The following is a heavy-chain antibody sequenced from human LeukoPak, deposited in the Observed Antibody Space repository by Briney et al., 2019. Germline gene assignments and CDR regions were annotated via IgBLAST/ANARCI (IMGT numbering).Heavy chain of an antibody. CDR1: GYSISSGYY. D-gene: IGHD3-3*01. J-gene: IGHJ4*02. Sequence: SETLSLTCTVSGYSISSGYYWGWIRQPPGKGLEWIGSGSTYYNPSLRSRVTISVDTSKNQFSLKLSSVTAADTAVYYCARAHYDFWSGYFTPFFDYWGQGTLVTVSS. V-gene: IGHV4-38-2*02. CDR3: ARAHYDFWSGYFTPFFDY. CDR2: SGST.